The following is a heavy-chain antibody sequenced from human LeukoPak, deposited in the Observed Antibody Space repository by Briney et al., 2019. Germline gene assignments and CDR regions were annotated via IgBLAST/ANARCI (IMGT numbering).Heavy chain of an antibody. J-gene: IGHJ4*02. V-gene: IGHV1-69*04. CDR2: IIPILGIA. Sequence: SVKVSCKASGGTFSSYAISWVRQAPGQGLEWMGRIIPILGIANYAQKFQGRVTTTADKSTSTAYMELSSLRSEDTAVYYCARGEGMTYYYDSSGSKITGYFDYWGQGTLVTVSS. CDR1: GGTFSSYA. D-gene: IGHD3-22*01. CDR3: ARGEGMTYYYDSSGSKITGYFDY.